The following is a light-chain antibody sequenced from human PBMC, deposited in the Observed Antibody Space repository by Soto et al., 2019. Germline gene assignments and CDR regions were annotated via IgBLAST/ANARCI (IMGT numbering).Light chain of an antibody. CDR1: SSDVGGYNY. V-gene: IGLV2-14*01. J-gene: IGLJ1*01. Sequence: QSALTQPASVSGSPGQTITISCTGTSSDVGGYNYVSWYQQHPGKAPKLMIYEVSNRPSGVSNRFSGSKSGNTASLTICGLQAEDDADYYCSSYTSSSTLVFGTGTKLTVL. CDR2: EVS. CDR3: SSYTSSSTLV.